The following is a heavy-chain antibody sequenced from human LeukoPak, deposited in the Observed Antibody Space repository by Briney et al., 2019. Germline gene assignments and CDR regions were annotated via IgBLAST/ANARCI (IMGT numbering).Heavy chain of an antibody. CDR3: ARGSSSWYVYFDY. CDR2: IWYDGSNK. D-gene: IGHD6-13*01. J-gene: IGHJ4*02. Sequence: GRSLRLSCAASGFTFSSYAMHWVRQAPGKGLEWVAVIWYDGSNKYYADSVKGRFTISRDNSKNTLYLQMNSLRAEDTAVYYCARGSSSWYVYFDYWGQGTLVTVSS. V-gene: IGHV3-33*08. CDR1: GFTFSSYA.